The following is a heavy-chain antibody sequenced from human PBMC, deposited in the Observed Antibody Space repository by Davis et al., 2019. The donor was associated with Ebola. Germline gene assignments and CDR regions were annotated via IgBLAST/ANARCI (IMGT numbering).Heavy chain of an antibody. CDR1: GFTFSSYW. V-gene: IGHV3-7*01. CDR3: ARHHDYGDYSTLYYYYYGMDV. D-gene: IGHD4-17*01. CDR2: IKQDGSEK. J-gene: IGHJ6*02. Sequence: GGSLRLSCAASGFTFSSYWMSWVRQAPGKGLEWVANIKQDGSEKYYVDSVKGRFTISRDNAKNSLYLQMNSLRAEDTAVYYCARHHDYGDYSTLYYYYYGMDVWGQGTTVTVSS.